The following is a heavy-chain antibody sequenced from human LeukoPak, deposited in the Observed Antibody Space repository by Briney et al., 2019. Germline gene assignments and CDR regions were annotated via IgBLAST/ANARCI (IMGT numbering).Heavy chain of an antibody. J-gene: IGHJ4*02. CDR2: IYYSGST. Sequence: SETLSLTCTVSGGSISSYYWSWIRQPPGKGLEWIGYIYYSGSTNYNPSLKSRVTISVDTSRNQFSLKLSSVTAADTAVYYCARDLSSSLYFDYWGQGTLVTVSS. CDR1: GGSISSYY. CDR3: ARDLSSSLYFDY. V-gene: IGHV4-59*01. D-gene: IGHD6-6*01.